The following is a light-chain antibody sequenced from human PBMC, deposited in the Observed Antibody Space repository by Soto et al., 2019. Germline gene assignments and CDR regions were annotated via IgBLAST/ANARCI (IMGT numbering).Light chain of an antibody. V-gene: IGLV2-23*02. J-gene: IGLJ1*01. CDR3: CSYAGSSTRV. CDR2: EVS. CDR1: SSDVGSSNL. Sequence: QSVLTQPAYVYGSPGQSIPFSCNGTSSDVGSSNLVSWYQQHPGKAPKLLIYEVSKRPSGVSNRFSGSKSGNTASLTISGFHAEDEADYYCCSYAGSSTRVFGTGTKVTVL.